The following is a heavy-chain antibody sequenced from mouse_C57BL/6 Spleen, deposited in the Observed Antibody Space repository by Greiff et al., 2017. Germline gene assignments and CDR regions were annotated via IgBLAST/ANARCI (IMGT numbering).Heavy chain of an antibody. Sequence: QVQLQQSGPELVKPGASVKISCKASGYAFSSSWMNWVKQRPGKGLEWIGRIYPGDGDTNYNGKFKGKATLTADKSSSTAYMQLSSLTSEDSAVYFCARDYYGNPSFAYWGQGTLVTVSA. D-gene: IGHD2-1*01. CDR2: IYPGDGDT. CDR1: GYAFSSSW. J-gene: IGHJ3*01. CDR3: ARDYYGNPSFAY. V-gene: IGHV1-82*01.